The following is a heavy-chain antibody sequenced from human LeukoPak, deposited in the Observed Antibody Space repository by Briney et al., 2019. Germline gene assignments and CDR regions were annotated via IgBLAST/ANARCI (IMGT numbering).Heavy chain of an antibody. CDR1: GFSFTSSW. CDR2: IPGDGSQK. V-gene: IGHV3-7*01. D-gene: IGHD1-14*01. J-gene: IGHJ4*02. CDR3: VRDLSPVSDRNLWYDALDI. Sequence: GGSLTLSCVAYGFSFTSSWMTWDRQAQETVLEWVPNIPGDGSQKRYMDSVKGRFTISRDNSNHSLYLQLDSLRAEDTAIYYCVRDLSPVSDRNLWYDALDIWGQGTLVTVSS.